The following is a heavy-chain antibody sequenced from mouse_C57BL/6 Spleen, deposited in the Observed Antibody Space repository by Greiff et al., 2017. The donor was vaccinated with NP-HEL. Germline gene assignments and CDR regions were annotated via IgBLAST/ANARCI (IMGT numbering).Heavy chain of an antibody. CDR2: IYPRSGNT. J-gene: IGHJ4*01. D-gene: IGHD1-1*01. V-gene: IGHV1-81*01. CDR1: GYTFTSYG. CDR3: ARDWIFTTEGDYAMDY. Sequence: QVQLKESGAELARPGASVKLSCKASGYTFTSYGISWVKQRTGQGLEWIGEIYPRSGNTYYNEKFKGKATLTADKSSSTAYMELRSLTSEDSAVYFCARDWIFTTEGDYAMDYWGQGTSVTVSS.